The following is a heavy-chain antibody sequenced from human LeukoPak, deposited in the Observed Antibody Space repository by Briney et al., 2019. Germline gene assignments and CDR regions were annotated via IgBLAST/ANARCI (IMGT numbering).Heavy chain of an antibody. Sequence: GGSLRLSCAASGFTFDGFTFSNYGLSWVRQAPGKGLEWVSALSATTGNAYYADSVKGRFTISRDNSKNTLHLQMKSLRADDTAVYYCGGSPYVWGIDHWGQGTPVTVSS. CDR3: GGSPYVWGIDH. J-gene: IGHJ4*02. D-gene: IGHD3-16*01. CDR1: GFTFDGFTFSNYG. V-gene: IGHV3-23*01. CDR2: LSATTGNA.